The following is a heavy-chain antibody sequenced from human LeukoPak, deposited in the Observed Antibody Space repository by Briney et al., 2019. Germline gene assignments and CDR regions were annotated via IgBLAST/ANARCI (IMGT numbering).Heavy chain of an antibody. D-gene: IGHD2-8*01. CDR1: GFTFSSFP. J-gene: IGHJ4*02. CDR3: AKWARYCTNGVCYYFDY. Sequence: GGSLRLSCAASGFTFSSFPMSWVRQAPGKGLEWVSVISGGGVSTYYADSVKGRFTISRDNSKNTLYLQMNSLRAEDTAVYYCAKWARYCTNGVCYYFDYWGQGTLVTVSS. CDR2: ISGGGVST. V-gene: IGHV3-23*01.